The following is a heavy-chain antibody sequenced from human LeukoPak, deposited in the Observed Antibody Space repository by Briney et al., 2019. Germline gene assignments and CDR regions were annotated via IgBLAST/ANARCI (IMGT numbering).Heavy chain of an antibody. CDR2: INAGNGNT. CDR3: ARSYRGLVRFDY. Sequence: WASVKVSCKASGYTFTSYAMHWVRQAPGQRLEWMGWINAGNGNTKYSQKFQGRVTITRDTSASTAYMELSGLRSEDTAVYYCARSYRGLVRFDYWGQGTLVTVSS. V-gene: IGHV1-3*01. J-gene: IGHJ4*02. CDR1: GYTFTSYA. D-gene: IGHD3/OR15-3a*01.